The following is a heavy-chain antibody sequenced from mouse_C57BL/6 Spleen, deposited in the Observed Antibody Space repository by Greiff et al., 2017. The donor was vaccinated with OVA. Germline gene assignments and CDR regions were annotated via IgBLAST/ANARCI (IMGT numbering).Heavy chain of an antibody. CDR1: GYTFTEYT. Sequence: QVQLQQSGAELVKPGASVKLSCKASGYTFTEYTIHWVKQRSGQGLEWIGWFYPGSGSIKYNEKFKDKATLTADKSSSTVYMELSRLTSEDSAVYFCARHEEICDGYYNYAMDYWGQGTSVTVSS. CDR2: FYPGSGSI. V-gene: IGHV1-62-2*01. J-gene: IGHJ4*01. D-gene: IGHD2-3*01. CDR3: ARHEEICDGYYNYAMDY.